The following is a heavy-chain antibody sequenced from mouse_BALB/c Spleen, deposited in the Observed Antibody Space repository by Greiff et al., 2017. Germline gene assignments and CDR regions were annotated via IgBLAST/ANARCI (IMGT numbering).Heavy chain of an antibody. CDR1: GFTFSSYT. J-gene: IGHJ3*01. D-gene: IGHD2-4*01. Sequence: EVKVEESGGGLVKPGGSLKLSCAASGFTFSSYTMSWVRQTPEKRLEWVATISSGGSYTYYPDSVKGRFTISRDNAKNTLYLQMSSLKSEDTAMYYCTRDRYYDYWGQGTLVTVSA. CDR3: TRDRYYDY. CDR2: ISSGGSYT. V-gene: IGHV5-6-4*01.